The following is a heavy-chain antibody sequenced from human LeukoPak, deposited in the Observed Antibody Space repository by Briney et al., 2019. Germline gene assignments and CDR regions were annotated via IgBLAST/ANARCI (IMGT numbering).Heavy chain of an antibody. J-gene: IGHJ4*02. CDR3: AGEMRAHIVATPIDY. CDR2: ISSSSSTI. CDR1: GFTFSSYS. Sequence: GGSLRLSCAASGFTFSSYSMNWVRQAPGKGLEWVSYISSSSSTIYYADSVKGRFTISRDNAKNSLYLQMNSLRDEDTAVYYCAGEMRAHIVATPIDYWGQGTLVTVSS. D-gene: IGHD5-12*01. V-gene: IGHV3-48*02.